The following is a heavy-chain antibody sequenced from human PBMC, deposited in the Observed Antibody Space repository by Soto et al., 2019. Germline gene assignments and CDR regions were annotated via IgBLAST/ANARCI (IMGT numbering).Heavy chain of an antibody. CDR1: GYTFTRSG. V-gene: IGHV1-18*01. CDR3: AREGVAPYCYYGMDV. D-gene: IGHD2-15*01. CDR2: ISTYNGDT. J-gene: IGHJ6*02. Sequence: QVQLVQSGAEVKKPGASVKVSCKASGYTFTRSGISWVRQAPGQGLEWMGWISTYNGDTNYAQTFQGRVTMTTDTSTSTVHMEVRSLRSDDTAVYDCAREGVAPYCYYGMDVWGQGTPVTVSS.